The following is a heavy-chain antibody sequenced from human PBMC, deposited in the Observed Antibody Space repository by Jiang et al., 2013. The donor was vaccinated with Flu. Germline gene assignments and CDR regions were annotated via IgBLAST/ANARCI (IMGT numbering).Heavy chain of an antibody. V-gene: IGHV3-74*01. CDR1: GFTFSSYW. J-gene: IGHJ4*02. D-gene: IGHD6-19*01. CDR2: INSDGSST. CDR3: ARVDRYSSGWYYMDY. Sequence: GGSLRLSCAASGFTFSSYWMHWVRQAPGKGLVWVSRINSDGSSTSYADSVKGRFTISRDNAKNTLYLQMNSLRAEDTAVYYCARVDRYSSGWYYMDYWGQGTLVTVSS.